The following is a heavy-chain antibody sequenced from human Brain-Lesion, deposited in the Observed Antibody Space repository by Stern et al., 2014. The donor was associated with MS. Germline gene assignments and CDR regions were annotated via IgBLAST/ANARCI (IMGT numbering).Heavy chain of an antibody. CDR3: ARRRQYYYGSGDY. CDR1: GYTFTSYA. D-gene: IGHD3-10*01. CDR2: MSPDSGNI. Sequence: VQLVESGAEVKQPGASVKVSCKASGYTFTSYAVTWVRQAPGQGLEWMGWMSPDSGNIGYAQKFQGRGIMTRSTSISTAYMELTSLRSEDTAVYYCARRRQYYYGSGDYWGQGTLVTVSS. J-gene: IGHJ4*02. V-gene: IGHV1-8*01.